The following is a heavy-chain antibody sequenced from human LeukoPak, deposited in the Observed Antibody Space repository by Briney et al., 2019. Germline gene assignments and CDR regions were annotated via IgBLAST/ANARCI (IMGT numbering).Heavy chain of an antibody. V-gene: IGHV3-23*01. CDR3: AKAGFGELLVGWFDP. CDR1: GFTFSSYA. Sequence: PGGSLRLSCAASGFTFSSYAMSWVRQAPGKGLEWVSAISGSGGSTYYADSVKGRFTISRDNSKNTLYLQMNSLRAEDTAVYYCAKAGFGELLVGWFDPWGQGTLVTVSS. D-gene: IGHD3-10*01. J-gene: IGHJ5*02. CDR2: ISGSGGST.